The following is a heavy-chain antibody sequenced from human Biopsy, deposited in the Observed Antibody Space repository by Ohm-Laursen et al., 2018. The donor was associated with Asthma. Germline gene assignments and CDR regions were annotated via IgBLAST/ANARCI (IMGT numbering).Heavy chain of an antibody. CDR3: ARASSTWSQSGPHYFDR. CDR1: PGSINDYY. D-gene: IGHD2-2*01. CDR2: VHSTGST. Sequence: PGTLSLTCTVSPGSINDYYWNWIRQFPGKGLEWIGYVHSTGSTRFNPSLKSRVTISVDTSVDQVSLKLTSVTAADTAIYFCARASSTWSQSGPHYFDRWGQGTLVTVSS. J-gene: IGHJ5*02. V-gene: IGHV4-59*01.